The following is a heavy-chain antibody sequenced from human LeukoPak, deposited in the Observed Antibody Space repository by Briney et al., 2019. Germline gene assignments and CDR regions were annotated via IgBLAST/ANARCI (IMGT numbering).Heavy chain of an antibody. CDR2: MNPNSGNT. CDR1: GYTFTSYD. D-gene: IGHD6-13*01. V-gene: IGHV1-8*03. Sequence: ASVKVSCKASGYTFTSYDINWVRQATGQGLEWMGWMNPNSGNTGYAQKFQGRVTITRNTSISTAYMEPSSLRSEDTAVYYCARGNIAAAGSDAFDIWGQGTMVTVSS. J-gene: IGHJ3*02. CDR3: ARGNIAAAGSDAFDI.